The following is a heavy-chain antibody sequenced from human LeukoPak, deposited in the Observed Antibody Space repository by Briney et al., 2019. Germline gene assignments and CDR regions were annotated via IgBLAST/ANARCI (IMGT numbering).Heavy chain of an antibody. D-gene: IGHD3-22*01. CDR2: ISSSSSYI. Sequence: PGGSLRLSCAASGFTFSSYSMNWVRQAPGKGLEWVSSISSSSSYIYYADSVKGRFTISRDNAKNSLYLQMNSLRAEDTAVYYCARDRGDSSGRYFDYWGQGTLVTVSS. CDR3: ARDRGDSSGRYFDY. CDR1: GFTFSSYS. V-gene: IGHV3-21*01. J-gene: IGHJ4*02.